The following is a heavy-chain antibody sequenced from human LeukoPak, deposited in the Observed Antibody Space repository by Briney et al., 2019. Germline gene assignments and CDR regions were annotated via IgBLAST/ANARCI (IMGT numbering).Heavy chain of an antibody. CDR3: ARDSWGSDWYESSCY. V-gene: IGHV3-23*01. CDR2: ISGSGGST. Sequence: HPGGSLRLSCAASGFTFSSYAMSWVRQAPGKGLEWVSAISGSGGSTYYADSVKGRFTISRDNAKNSLYLQMNSLRAEDTAVYYCARDSWGSDWYESSCYWGQGTLVTVSS. J-gene: IGHJ4*02. D-gene: IGHD6-19*01. CDR1: GFTFSSYA.